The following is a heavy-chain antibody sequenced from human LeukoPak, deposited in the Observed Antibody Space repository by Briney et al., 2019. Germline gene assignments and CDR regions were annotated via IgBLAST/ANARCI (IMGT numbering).Heavy chain of an antibody. CDR3: AIDYKDNGDYPDY. V-gene: IGHV1-2*02. D-gene: IGHD4-17*01. Sequence: ASVKVSCKASGYTFTSYYMHWVRQAPGQGLEWMGWINPNNGGTNYAQKFQGRVTMTRDTSISTAYMELSRLRSDDTAVYYCAIDYKDNGDYPDYWGQGTLVTVSS. CDR2: INPNNGGT. CDR1: GYTFTSYY. J-gene: IGHJ4*02.